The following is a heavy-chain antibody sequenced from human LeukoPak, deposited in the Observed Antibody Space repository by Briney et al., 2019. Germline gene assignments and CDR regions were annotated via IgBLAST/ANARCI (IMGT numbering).Heavy chain of an antibody. CDR1: GFTFSSYE. D-gene: IGHD6-13*01. CDR3: ARGTAAAGSDY. Sequence: PGGSLRLSCAASGFTFSSYEMNWVRQAPGKGLEWVSYISSSGSTIYYADSVKGRFTISRDNAKNSLYLQMNSLRAEDTAVYYCARGTAAAGSDYWGQGTLVTVSS. J-gene: IGHJ4*02. V-gene: IGHV3-48*03. CDR2: ISSSGSTI.